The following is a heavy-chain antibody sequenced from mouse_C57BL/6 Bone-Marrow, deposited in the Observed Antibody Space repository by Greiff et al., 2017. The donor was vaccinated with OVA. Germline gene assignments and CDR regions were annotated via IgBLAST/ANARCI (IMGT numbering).Heavy chain of an antibody. V-gene: IGHV1-82*01. Sequence: VQLQQSGPELVKPGASVKISCKASGYAFTSSCMNWVKQRPGKGLEWIGRIYPGDGGTNYNGKFKGKATLTADKSSSTAYMQLSSLTSEDSAVYFCERNYYYGSSDYWGQGTTLTVSS. CDR2: IYPGDGGT. J-gene: IGHJ2*01. D-gene: IGHD1-1*01. CDR1: GYAFTSSC. CDR3: ERNYYYGSSDY.